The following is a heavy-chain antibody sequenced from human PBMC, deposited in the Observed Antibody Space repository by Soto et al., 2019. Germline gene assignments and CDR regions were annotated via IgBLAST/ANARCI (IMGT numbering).Heavy chain of an antibody. CDR1: GFTFSNFW. CDR2: INSDGSST. Sequence: EVQLVESGGGLVQPGGSLRLSCAASGFTFSNFWVHWVRQAPGKGLVWVSRINSDGSSTTYADSVKGRFTISRDNAKNTLYLHMNSLRAEDTAVYYCATDLQLPLDYWGQGTLVTVSS. CDR3: ATDLQLPLDY. J-gene: IGHJ4*02. V-gene: IGHV3-74*01. D-gene: IGHD2-2*01.